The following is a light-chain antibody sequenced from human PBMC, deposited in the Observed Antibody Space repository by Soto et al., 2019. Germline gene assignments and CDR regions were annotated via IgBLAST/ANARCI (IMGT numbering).Light chain of an antibody. Sequence: DIQLTQSPSFLSASVGDRATIACRASQGVSSYLAWFQQRPGKAPKLLIYTASTLQSGVPSRFSGSGSGTEFTLTISSLQPEDFATYYCQQLNSYPLTFGGGTTVEIK. CDR2: TAS. V-gene: IGKV1-9*01. J-gene: IGKJ4*01. CDR3: QQLNSYPLT. CDR1: QGVSSY.